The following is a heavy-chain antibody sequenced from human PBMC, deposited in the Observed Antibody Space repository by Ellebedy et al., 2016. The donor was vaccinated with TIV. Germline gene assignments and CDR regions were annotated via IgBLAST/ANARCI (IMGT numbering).Heavy chain of an antibody. J-gene: IGHJ2*01. CDR1: GGSISSSTSY. V-gene: IGHV4-39*01. CDR2: IYNSGST. Sequence: SETLSLTCTVSGGSISSSTSYWGWIRQPPGKGLEWIATIYNSGSTYYNPSLKSRVTISVDTSKNQFSLKLTSVTAADTAVYYCARNLVIFTFEKWYFDLWGRGTLVTVSS. CDR3: ARNLVIFTFEKWYFDL. D-gene: IGHD3/OR15-3a*01.